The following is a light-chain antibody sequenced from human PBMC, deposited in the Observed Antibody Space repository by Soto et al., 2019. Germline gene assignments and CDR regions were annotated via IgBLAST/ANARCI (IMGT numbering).Light chain of an antibody. CDR3: QQYGSSPIT. CDR2: GAS. Sequence: EIVMTQSPATLSVSPGETATLSCRASQRVGINLAWYQQKPGQAPRLLIYGASNRATGIPDRFSGSGSGTDFTLTISRLEPEDFAIYYCQQYGSSPITFGQGTRLEI. J-gene: IGKJ5*01. CDR1: QRVGIN. V-gene: IGKV3D-15*01.